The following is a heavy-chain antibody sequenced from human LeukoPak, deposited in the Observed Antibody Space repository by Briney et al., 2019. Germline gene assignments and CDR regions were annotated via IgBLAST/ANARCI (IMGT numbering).Heavy chain of an antibody. D-gene: IGHD1-26*01. CDR2: INPDGSST. V-gene: IGHV3-74*01. J-gene: IGHJ4*02. CDR1: GFTFSNYN. CDR3: AKAGSIRFDY. Sequence: GGSLRLSCAASGFTFSNYNMNWVRQAPGKGLVWVSRINPDGSSTTYADAVKGRFTISRDNSKNTLWLQMRTLGAEDTAVYYCAKAGSIRFDYWGQGTLVTVSS.